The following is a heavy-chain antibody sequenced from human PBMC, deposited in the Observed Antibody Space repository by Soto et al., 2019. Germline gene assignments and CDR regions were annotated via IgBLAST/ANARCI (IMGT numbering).Heavy chain of an antibody. Sequence: QVQLVESGGGLVKPGGSLRLSCAASGFTFSDYYMSWIRQAPGKGLEWVSYISSSGITIYYADSVKGRFTISRDNAKNSLYLQMNSLRAEYTAVYYCARVERGITIFGVVIPPFDYWGQGTLVTVSS. D-gene: IGHD3-3*01. J-gene: IGHJ4*02. CDR2: ISSSGITI. CDR3: ARVERGITIFGVVIPPFDY. CDR1: GFTFSDYY. V-gene: IGHV3-11*01.